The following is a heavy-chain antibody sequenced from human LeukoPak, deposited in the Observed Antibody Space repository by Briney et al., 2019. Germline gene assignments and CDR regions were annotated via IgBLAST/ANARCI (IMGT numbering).Heavy chain of an antibody. CDR2: ISGSGGST. J-gene: IGHJ4*02. CDR1: GFTFSNYA. V-gene: IGHV3-23*01. Sequence: PGGSLRLSCAASGFTFSNYAMGWVHQAPGKGLVWVSAISGSGGSTYYADSVKGRFTISRDNSKNTLYLQMNSLRAEDTAVYYCASLPHPTYYFDYWGQGTLVTVSS. D-gene: IGHD1-1*01. CDR3: ASLPHPTYYFDY.